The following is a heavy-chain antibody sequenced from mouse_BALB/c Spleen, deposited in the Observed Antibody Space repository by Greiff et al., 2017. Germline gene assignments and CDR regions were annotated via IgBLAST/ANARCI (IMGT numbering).Heavy chain of an antibody. V-gene: IGHV5-12-1*01. CDR3: ARHRGSSYFDY. J-gene: IGHJ2*01. D-gene: IGHD1-1*01. CDR1: GFAFSSYD. Sequence: EVHLVESGGGLVKPGGSLKLSCAASGFAFSSYDMSWVRQTPEKRLEWVAYISSGGGSTYYPDTVKGRFTISRDNAKNTLYLQMSSLKSEDTAMYYCARHRGSSYFDYWGQGTTLTVSS. CDR2: ISSGGGST.